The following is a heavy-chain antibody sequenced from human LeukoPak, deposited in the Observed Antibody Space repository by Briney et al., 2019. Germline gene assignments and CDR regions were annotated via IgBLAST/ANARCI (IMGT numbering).Heavy chain of an antibody. V-gene: IGHV3-33*06. D-gene: IGHD4-17*01. CDR3: AKDATVTTSGSYFDY. CDR2: IWYSGSNK. J-gene: IGHJ4*02. CDR1: GFTFSSYG. Sequence: GGSLRLSCAASGFTFSSYGMHWVRQAPGKGLEWVVVIWYSGSNKYYADSVKGRFTISRDNSKNTLYLQMNSLRAEDTAVYYCAKDATVTTSGSYFDYWGQGTLVTVSS.